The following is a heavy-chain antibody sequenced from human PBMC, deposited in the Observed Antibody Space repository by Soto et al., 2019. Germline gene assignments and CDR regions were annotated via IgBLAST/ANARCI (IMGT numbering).Heavy chain of an antibody. V-gene: IGHV1-8*01. J-gene: IGHJ3*02. CDR1: GYTFTSYD. D-gene: IGHD2-15*01. CDR2: MNPNSGNT. Sequence: QVQLVQSGAEVKKPGASVKVSCKASGYTFTSYDINWVRQATGQGLEWMGWMNPNSGNTGYAQKFQGRVTMTRNTPISTACMELGSLRSENTAGYYCASEVGVVAATHGAFDIWGQGTMVTVSS. CDR3: ASEVGVVAATHGAFDI.